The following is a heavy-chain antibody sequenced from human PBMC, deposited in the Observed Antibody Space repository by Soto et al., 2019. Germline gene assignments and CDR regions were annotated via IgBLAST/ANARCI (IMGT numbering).Heavy chain of an antibody. CDR2: IYYSGST. CDR1: GGSVSGGGYY. CDR3: ASDVGWSDP. Sequence: SGSLWLSGAVCGGSVSGGGYYWSWIRQPPGKGLEWIGYIYYSGSTYYNPSLKSRVTISVDTSKNQFSLKLSSVTAADTAVYYCASDVGWSDPWGQGTLVTVSS. J-gene: IGHJ5*02. V-gene: IGHV4-30-4*01.